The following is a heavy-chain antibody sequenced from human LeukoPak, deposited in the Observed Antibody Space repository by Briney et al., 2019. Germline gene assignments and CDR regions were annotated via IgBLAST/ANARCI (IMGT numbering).Heavy chain of an antibody. CDR3: GRLINSGYKYDY. Sequence: GESLKISCKGSGYSFSRYWIGWVRQKPGKGLEWMGIIYPGDSDTRYSPSFQGQVTISADKSISTAYLQWSSLKASDTAMYYCGRLINSGYKYDYWGQGTLVTVSS. J-gene: IGHJ4*02. V-gene: IGHV5-51*01. CDR1: GYSFSRYW. D-gene: IGHD3-22*01. CDR2: IYPGDSDT.